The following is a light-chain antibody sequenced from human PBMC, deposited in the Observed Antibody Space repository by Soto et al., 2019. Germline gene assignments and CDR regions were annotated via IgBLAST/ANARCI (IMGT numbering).Light chain of an antibody. CDR3: AAWDDSLNGVV. Sequence: QSVLTQPPSASGTPGQRVTIPCSGSSSNMGSNTVNWYQQLPGTAPKLLIYSNNQRPSGVPDRFSGSKSGTSASLAISGLQSEDEGDYYCAAWDDSLNGVVFGGGTQLTV. CDR1: SSNMGSNT. J-gene: IGLJ2*01. V-gene: IGLV1-44*01. CDR2: SNN.